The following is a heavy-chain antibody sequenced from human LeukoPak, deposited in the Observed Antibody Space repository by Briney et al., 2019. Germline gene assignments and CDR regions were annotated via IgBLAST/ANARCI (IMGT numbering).Heavy chain of an antibody. CDR2: IWYDGSNK. CDR3: ARSGSDYYYYGMDV. Sequence: PGRSLRLSCAASEFTFSSYGMHWVRQAPGKGLEWVAVIWYDGSNKYYADSVKGRFTISRDNSKNTLYLQMNSLRAEDTAVYYCARSGSDYYYYGMDVWGQGTTVTVSS. V-gene: IGHV3-33*01. D-gene: IGHD3-10*01. CDR1: EFTFSSYG. J-gene: IGHJ6*02.